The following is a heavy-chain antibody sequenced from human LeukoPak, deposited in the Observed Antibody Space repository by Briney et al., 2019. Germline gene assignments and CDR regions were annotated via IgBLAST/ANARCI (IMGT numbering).Heavy chain of an antibody. CDR3: ARDIGSRWYAVWFDP. J-gene: IGHJ5*02. CDR1: GGSIISDTYY. CDR2: VYTSGST. V-gene: IGHV4-61*02. Sequence: TSETLSLTCTVSGGSIISDTYYWSWIRQPPGRGLEWIGRVYTSGSTNYNPSLKSRVTMSVDTSKNQFSLKLSSVTAADTAVYYCARDIGSRWYAVWFDPWGQGTLVTVSS. D-gene: IGHD6-13*01.